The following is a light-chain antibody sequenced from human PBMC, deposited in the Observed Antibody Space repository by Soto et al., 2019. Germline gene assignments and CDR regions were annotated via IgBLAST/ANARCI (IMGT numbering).Light chain of an antibody. J-gene: IGLJ2*01. CDR1: RSDVGGYKY. V-gene: IGLV2-14*01. Sequence: QFALTQPASVSGSPGQSITISCTGTRSDVGGYKYVSWYQQHPGKAPKHMIYEVSNRPSGVSNRFSGSKSGNTASLTISGLQAEDEADYYCSSYTSSSTLGVFGGGTKLTVL. CDR2: EVS. CDR3: SSYTSSSTLGV.